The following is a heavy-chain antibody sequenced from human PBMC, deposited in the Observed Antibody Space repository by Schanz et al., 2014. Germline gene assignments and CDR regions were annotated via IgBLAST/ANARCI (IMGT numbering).Heavy chain of an antibody. CDR3: AKIERNED. V-gene: IGHV3-23*01. CDR2: IGTSGGT. Sequence: EVQLLESGGGLVQPGGSLKLSCAASGLIFSNYVMSWVRQAPGKGLEWVSTIGTSGGTYYAESVKGRFTISRDNSKNTLYLQMNSLRAEDTAVYFCAKIERNEDWGQGTLXTVSS. J-gene: IGHJ4*02. D-gene: IGHD1-1*01. CDR1: GLIFSNYV.